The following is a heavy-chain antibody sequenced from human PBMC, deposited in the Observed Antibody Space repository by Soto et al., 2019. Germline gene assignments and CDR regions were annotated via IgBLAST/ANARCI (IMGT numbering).Heavy chain of an antibody. CDR3: ARGIVATPDDAFDI. J-gene: IGHJ3*02. D-gene: IGHD5-12*01. CDR2: IYYSGST. V-gene: IGHV4-59*01. CDR1: GGSISSYY. Sequence: QVQLQESGPGLVKPSETLSLTCTVSGGSISSYYWSWIRQPPGKGLEWIWYIYYSGSTNYNPSLKSRVTISVDTSKNQFSLKLSSVTAADTAVYYCARGIVATPDDAFDIWGQGTMVTVSS.